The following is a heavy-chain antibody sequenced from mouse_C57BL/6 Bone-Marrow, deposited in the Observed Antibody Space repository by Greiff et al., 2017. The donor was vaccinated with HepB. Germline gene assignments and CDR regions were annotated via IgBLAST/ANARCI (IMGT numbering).Heavy chain of an antibody. CDR2: IDPNSGGT. D-gene: IGHD1-1*01. CDR1: GYTFTSYW. Sequence: QVQLQQPGAELVKPGASVKLSCKASGYTFTSYWMHWVKQRPGRGLEWIGRIDPNSGGTKDNEKFKSKATLTVDKPSSTAYIQLSSLTSEDSAVYECASPEPYGSIYVNFDYWGQGTTLTVAS. J-gene: IGHJ2*01. CDR3: ASPEPYGSIYVNFDY. V-gene: IGHV1-72*01.